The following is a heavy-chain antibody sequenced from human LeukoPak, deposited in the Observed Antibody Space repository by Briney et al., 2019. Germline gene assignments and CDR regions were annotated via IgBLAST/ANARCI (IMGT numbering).Heavy chain of an antibody. V-gene: IGHV4-30-2*02. CDR3: ARIEDYGGNSVNY. CDR2: IYHSGST. J-gene: IGHJ4*02. CDR1: GGSISSGGYS. D-gene: IGHD4-23*01. Sequence: PSETLSLTCAVSGGSISSGGYSWSWIRQPPGKGLEWIGYIYHSGSTNYNPSLKSRVTISVDTSKNQFSLKLSSVTAADTAVYYCARIEDYGGNSVNYWGQGTLVTVSS.